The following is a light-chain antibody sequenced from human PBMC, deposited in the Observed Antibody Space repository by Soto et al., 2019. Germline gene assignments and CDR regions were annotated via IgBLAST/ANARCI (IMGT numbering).Light chain of an antibody. CDR2: WAS. CDR1: QSVLYSSNNKNY. CDR3: QQYYSTPLT. J-gene: IGKJ4*01. Sequence: DIVMTQSPDSLAVSLGERATINCKSSQSVLYSSNNKNYLAWYQRKPGQPPKVLIYWASTRESGVPDRFSGSGSGTDFTLTISSLQAEDVAVYYCQQYYSTPLTFGGGTKVEIK. V-gene: IGKV4-1*01.